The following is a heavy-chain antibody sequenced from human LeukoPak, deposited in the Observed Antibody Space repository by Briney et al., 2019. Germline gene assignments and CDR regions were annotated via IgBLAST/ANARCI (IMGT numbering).Heavy chain of an antibody. CDR3: ARDVNGAFTRSWFDP. V-gene: IGHV6-1*01. CDR1: GDSVSSNNAA. Sequence: SQTLSLTCAISGDSVSSNNAAWVWITHSPSRGLEWLVSTYYRSKWYHDYAVSVKSRISFNPDTSKNQFFLQLNSVTPEDTAVYYCARDVNGAFTRSWFDPWGQGTRVTVS. D-gene: IGHD4-17*01. CDR2: TYYRSKWYH. J-gene: IGHJ5*02.